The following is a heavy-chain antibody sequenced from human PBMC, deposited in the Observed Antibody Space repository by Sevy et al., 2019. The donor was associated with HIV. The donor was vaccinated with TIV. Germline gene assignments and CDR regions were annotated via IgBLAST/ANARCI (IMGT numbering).Heavy chain of an antibody. CDR3: ANRRIKSGLSGGGANYGMDV. D-gene: IGHD2-8*02. CDR1: GFPFSNFA. Sequence: GGSLRLSCAASGFPFSNFAMSWVRQAPGKGLEWVSTLIGGGSRTYYADSVTGRFSISIDNSRNTLYLQMNSLRAEDTAMYYCANRRIKSGLSGGGANYGMDVCGRGTTVTVSS. CDR2: LIGGGSRT. J-gene: IGHJ6*02. V-gene: IGHV3-23*01.